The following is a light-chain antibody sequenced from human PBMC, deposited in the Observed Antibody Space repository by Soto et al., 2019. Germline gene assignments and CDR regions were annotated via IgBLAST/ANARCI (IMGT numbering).Light chain of an antibody. CDR3: SSYTSSSTYV. Sequence: QSVLTQPASVSGSPGQSMTISCTVTGIDVGGYDYVSWYQHHPGKAPKVMIYEVTNRPSGVSNRFSGSKSGNTASLTISGLLAEDEADYYCSSYTSSSTYVFGTGTKVTVL. CDR1: GIDVGGYDY. J-gene: IGLJ1*01. CDR2: EVT. V-gene: IGLV2-14*01.